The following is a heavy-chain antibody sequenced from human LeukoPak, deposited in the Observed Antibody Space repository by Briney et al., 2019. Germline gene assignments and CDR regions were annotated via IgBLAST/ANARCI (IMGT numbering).Heavy chain of an antibody. V-gene: IGHV3-48*02. J-gene: IGHJ4*02. CDR3: ARDGLSNNWYEFDY. D-gene: IGHD1-1*01. CDR2: INSSSSII. Sequence: PGGSLRLSCAASGFSFSSYSMNWVRQAPGKGLEWVSYINSSSSIIYYADSVKGRFTISRDNGKNSLYLQMNSLRDEDTAVYYCARDGLSNNWYEFDYWGQGALVTVSS. CDR1: GFSFSSYS.